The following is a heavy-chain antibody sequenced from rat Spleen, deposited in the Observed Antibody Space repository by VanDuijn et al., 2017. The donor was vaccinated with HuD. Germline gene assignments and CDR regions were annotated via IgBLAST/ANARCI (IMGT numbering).Heavy chain of an antibody. Sequence: EVQLVETGGGLVQPGRSLKLSCVASGFTFSRYWMYWIRQAPGKGLEWFSSINIDGGGTYYSDSVKGRFTASRDNAENTVYLQMNSLRSEDTATYYCAKDRYGSYMGVMDAWGQGASVTVSS. CDR1: GFTFSRYW. V-gene: IGHV5-58*01. CDR2: INIDGGGT. CDR3: AKDRYGSYMGVMDA. D-gene: IGHD1-2*01. J-gene: IGHJ4*01.